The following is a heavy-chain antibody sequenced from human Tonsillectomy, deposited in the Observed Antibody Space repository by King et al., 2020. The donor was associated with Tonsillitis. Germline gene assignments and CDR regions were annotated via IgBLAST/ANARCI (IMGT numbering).Heavy chain of an antibody. Sequence: QLVQSGAEVKKPGESLKISCKGSGYSFSSHWIGWVRQMPGKGLEWMGIIYPDDSDIRYSPSFQGQVTISADKSISTAYLQWSNLKASDTAMYYCSRPGSGCYDYDAYNAFYIWGQGTMVTVSS. J-gene: IGHJ3*02. D-gene: IGHD5-12*01. CDR1: GYSFSSHW. CDR3: SRPGSGCYDYDAYNAFYI. CDR2: IYPDDSDI. V-gene: IGHV5-51*01.